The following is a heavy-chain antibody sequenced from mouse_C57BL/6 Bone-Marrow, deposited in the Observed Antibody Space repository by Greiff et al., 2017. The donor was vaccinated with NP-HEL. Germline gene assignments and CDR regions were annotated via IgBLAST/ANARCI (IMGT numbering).Heavy chain of an antibody. J-gene: IGHJ2*01. CDR2: IDPENGDT. CDR3: TTSGGLPLYFDY. V-gene: IGHV14-4*01. CDR1: GFNIKDDY. D-gene: IGHD2-2*01. Sequence: EVKLVESGAELVRPGASVKLSCTASGFNIKDDYMHWVKQRPEQGLEWIGWIDPENGDTEYASKFQGKATITADTSSNTAYLQLSSLTSEDTAVYYCTTSGGLPLYFDYWGQGTTLTVSS.